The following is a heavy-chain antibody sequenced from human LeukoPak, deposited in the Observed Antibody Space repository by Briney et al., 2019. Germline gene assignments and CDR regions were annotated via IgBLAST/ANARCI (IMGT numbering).Heavy chain of an antibody. V-gene: IGHV3-48*01. Sequence: GGSLRLSCAASGFIFSDYGMNWVRQAPGKGLEWISYISSSGSTIYYADSVKGRFTISRDNSKNTLYLQMNSLRAEDTAVYYCAKDIRPSDYYYMDVWGKGTTVTVSS. CDR3: AKDIRPSDYYYMDV. CDR2: ISSSGSTI. J-gene: IGHJ6*03. CDR1: GFIFSDYG. D-gene: IGHD1-14*01.